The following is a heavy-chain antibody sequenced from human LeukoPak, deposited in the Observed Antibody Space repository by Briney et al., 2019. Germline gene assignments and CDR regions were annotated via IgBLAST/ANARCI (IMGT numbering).Heavy chain of an antibody. J-gene: IGHJ5*02. Sequence: SQTLSLTCTVSGGSISSGDYYWSWIRQPPGKGLEWIGYIYYSGSTYYNPSLKSQVTISVDTSKNQFSLELSSVTAADTAVYYCAIASVGSGYDADWFDPWGQGTLVTVSS. CDR3: AIASVGSGYDADWFDP. CDR2: IYYSGST. V-gene: IGHV4-30-4*01. D-gene: IGHD5-12*01. CDR1: GGSISSGDYY.